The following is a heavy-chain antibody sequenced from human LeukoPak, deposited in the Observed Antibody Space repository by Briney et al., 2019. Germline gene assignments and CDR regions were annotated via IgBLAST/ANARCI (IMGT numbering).Heavy chain of an antibody. CDR2: IDPSGGST. CDR3: ATYPPGYCSGGSCDEENDY. J-gene: IGHJ4*02. D-gene: IGHD2-15*01. V-gene: IGHV1-46*01. CDR1: GYSFTSNY. Sequence: ASVKVSCKASGYSFTSNYIHWVRQAPGQGLEWMGIIDPSGGSTSYAQKFQGRVTMTRDTSTSTVYMELSSLRSEDTAAYYCATYPPGYCSGGSCDEENDYWGQGTLVTVSS.